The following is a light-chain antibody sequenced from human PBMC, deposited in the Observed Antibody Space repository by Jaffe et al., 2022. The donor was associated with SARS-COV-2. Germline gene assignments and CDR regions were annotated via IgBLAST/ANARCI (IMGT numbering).Light chain of an antibody. J-gene: IGKJ2*01. Sequence: DIQMTQSPSSLSASVGDRVTITCRASQTINSYLNWYQQKPGKAPKLLIYAASSLQSGVPSRFSGGGSGTDFTLTITSLQPGDFAIYYCQQSYIIPYTFGQGTKVDIK. CDR2: AAS. V-gene: IGKV1-39*01. CDR1: QTINSY. CDR3: QQSYIIPYT.